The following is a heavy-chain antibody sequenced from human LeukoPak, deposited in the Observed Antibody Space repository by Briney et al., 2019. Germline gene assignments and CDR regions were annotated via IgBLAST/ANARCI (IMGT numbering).Heavy chain of an antibody. J-gene: IGHJ4*02. CDR1: GFPFIEYS. V-gene: IGHV3-48*01. CDR3: ARDHNYAFDN. CDR2: IGIDSGTT. D-gene: IGHD1-1*01. Sequence: GGSLRLSCTASGFPFIEYSMNWVRQAQGQGLEWISYIGIDSGTTKYADSVRGRFTISADKAKNSLYLQMNSLRVEDTAVYYCARDHNYAFDNWGQGTLVSVAS.